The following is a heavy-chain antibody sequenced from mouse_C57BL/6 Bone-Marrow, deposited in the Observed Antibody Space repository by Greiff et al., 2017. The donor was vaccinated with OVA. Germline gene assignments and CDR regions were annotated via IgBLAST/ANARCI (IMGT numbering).Heavy chain of an antibody. CDR1: GFTFSSYA. Sequence: EVKLMESGEGLVKPGGSLKLSCAASGFTFSSYAMSWVRQTPEKRLEWVAYISSGGDYIYYADTVKGRFTISRDNARNTLYLQMSSLKSEDTAIYYCTRERYDGFAYWGQGTLVTVSA. D-gene: IGHD2-12*01. V-gene: IGHV5-9-1*02. J-gene: IGHJ3*01. CDR3: TRERYDGFAY. CDR2: ISSGGDYI.